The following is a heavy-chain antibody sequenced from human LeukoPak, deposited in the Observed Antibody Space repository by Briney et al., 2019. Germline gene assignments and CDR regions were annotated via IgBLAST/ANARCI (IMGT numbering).Heavy chain of an antibody. J-gene: IGHJ6*03. CDR1: GFTFSDYY. CDR3: ARAASGTTGPYYYYYYMDV. CDR2: ISSSGSTI. Sequence: GGSLRLSCAASGFTFSDYYMSWIRQAPGKGLEWVSYISSSGSTIYYADSVKGRFTISRDNAKNSLYLQMNSLRAEDTAAYYCARAASGTTGPYYYYYYMDVWGKGTTVTVSS. D-gene: IGHD1-1*01. V-gene: IGHV3-11*04.